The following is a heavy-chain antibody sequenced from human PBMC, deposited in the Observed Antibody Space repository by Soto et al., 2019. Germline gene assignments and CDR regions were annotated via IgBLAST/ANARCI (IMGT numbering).Heavy chain of an antibody. CDR3: ARVMGVAGPFDY. CDR2: IWYDGSNK. CDR1: GFTFSSYG. J-gene: IGHJ4*02. V-gene: IGHV3-33*01. Sequence: QVQLVESGGGVVQPGRSLRLSCAASGFTFSSYGMHWVRQAPGKGLEWVGVIWYDGSNKYYADSVKGRFTISRDNSKNTLNLQMNRLRAEDKAVYDCARVMGVAGPFDYWGQGTLVTVSS. D-gene: IGHD6-19*01.